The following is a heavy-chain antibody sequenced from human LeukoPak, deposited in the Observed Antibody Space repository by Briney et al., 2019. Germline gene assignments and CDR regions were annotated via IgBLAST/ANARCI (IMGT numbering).Heavy chain of an antibody. D-gene: IGHD6-19*01. Sequence: PSETLSLTCTVSGGSISSSSYYWGWIRQPPGKGLEWIGSIYYSGSTYYNPSLKSRVTISVDTSKNQFSLKLSSVTAADTAVYYCARRFSPGIAVAGSFDYWGQGTLVTVSS. CDR3: ARRFSPGIAVAGSFDY. CDR2: IYYSGST. V-gene: IGHV4-39*01. J-gene: IGHJ4*02. CDR1: GGSISSSSYY.